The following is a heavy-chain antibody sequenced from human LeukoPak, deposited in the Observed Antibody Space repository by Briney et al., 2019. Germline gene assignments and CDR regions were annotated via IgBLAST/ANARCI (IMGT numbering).Heavy chain of an antibody. J-gene: IGHJ6*03. D-gene: IGHD3-10*01. Sequence: ASVKVSCKASGYTFTGYYMHWVRQAPGQGLEWMGWINPNSGGTNYAQKFQGRVTMTRDTSISTAYMELSRLRSDDTAVYYCASGSPTMVRGVIYYYYYMDVWGKGTTVTVSS. CDR3: ASGSPTMVRGVIYYYYYMDV. V-gene: IGHV1-2*02. CDR2: INPNSGGT. CDR1: GYTFTGYY.